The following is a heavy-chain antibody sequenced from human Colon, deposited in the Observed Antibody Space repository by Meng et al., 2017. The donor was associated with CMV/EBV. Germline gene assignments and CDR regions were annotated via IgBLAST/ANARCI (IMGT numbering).Heavy chain of an antibody. V-gene: IGHV3-9*01. D-gene: IGHD1-26*01. Sequence: LKISCAASGCSVEEYAMHWVRQIPGKGLGWVSGISWDNNSLGYADSVKGRFNISRDSVKNSVYLQMNSLRSDDTAVYYCAKVNMGAITYDYGLDVWGQGTTVTVSS. CDR2: ISWDNNSL. CDR3: AKVNMGAITYDYGLDV. J-gene: IGHJ6*02. CDR1: GCSVEEYA.